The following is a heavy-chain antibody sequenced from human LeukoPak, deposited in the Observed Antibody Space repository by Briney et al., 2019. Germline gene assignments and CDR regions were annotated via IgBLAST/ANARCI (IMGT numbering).Heavy chain of an antibody. CDR2: ISYDGSNK. CDR3: ARDPGIVPRPIY. D-gene: IGHD2-2*01. CDR1: GFTFSSYA. J-gene: IGHJ4*02. V-gene: IGHV3-30-3*01. Sequence: GGSLRLSCAASGFTFSSYAMHWVRQAPGKGLEWVAVISYDGSNKYYADSVKGRFTISRDNSKNTLYLQMNSLRAEDTAVYYCARDPGIVPRPIYWGQGTLVTVSS.